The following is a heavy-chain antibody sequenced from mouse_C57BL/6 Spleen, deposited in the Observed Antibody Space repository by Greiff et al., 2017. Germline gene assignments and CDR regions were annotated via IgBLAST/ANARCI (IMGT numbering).Heavy chain of an antibody. Sequence: EVKLEESGGGLVKPGGSLKLSCAASGFTFSDYGMHWVRQAPEKGLEWVAYISSGSSTIYYADTVKGRFTISRDNAKNTLFLQMTSLRSEDTAMYYCARFSVTVVATDYWGQGTTLTVSS. CDR3: ARFSVTVVATDY. CDR2: ISSGSSTI. V-gene: IGHV5-17*01. D-gene: IGHD1-1*01. J-gene: IGHJ2*01. CDR1: GFTFSDYG.